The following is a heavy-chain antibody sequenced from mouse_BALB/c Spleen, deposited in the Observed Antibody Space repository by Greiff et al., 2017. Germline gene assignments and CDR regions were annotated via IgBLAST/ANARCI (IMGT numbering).Heavy chain of an antibody. V-gene: IGHV1-53*01. CDR1: GYTFTSYY. Sequence: VQLQQSGAELVKPGASVKLSCKASGYTFTSYYMYWVKQRPGQGLEWIGEINPSNGGTNFNEKFKSKATLTVDKSSSTAYMQLSSLTSEDSAVYYCAIDYYGSSSFAYWGQGTLVTVSA. D-gene: IGHD1-1*01. J-gene: IGHJ3*01. CDR2: INPSNGGT. CDR3: AIDYYGSSSFAY.